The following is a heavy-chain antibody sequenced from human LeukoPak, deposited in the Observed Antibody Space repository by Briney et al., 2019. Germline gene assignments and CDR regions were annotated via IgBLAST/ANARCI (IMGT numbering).Heavy chain of an antibody. J-gene: IGHJ5*02. Sequence: SETLSLTCTVSGGSISSYYWSWIRQPPGKGLEWIGYIYYSGSTNYNPSLKSRVTISVDTSKNQFSLKLSSVTAADTAVYYCARYRGGSYSSSWYSAKGANWFDPWGQGTLVTVSS. CDR1: GGSISSYY. D-gene: IGHD6-13*01. CDR3: ARYRGGSYSSSWYSAKGANWFDP. CDR2: IYYSGST. V-gene: IGHV4-59*01.